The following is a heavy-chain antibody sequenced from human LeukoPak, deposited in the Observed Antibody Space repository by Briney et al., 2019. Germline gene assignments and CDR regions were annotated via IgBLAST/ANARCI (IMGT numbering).Heavy chain of an antibody. CDR2: ISYDGSNK. D-gene: IGHD3-22*01. CDR3: AKGTYYYDSSGYYGGVY. CDR1: VFTFSSYA. J-gene: IGHJ4*02. V-gene: IGHV3-30-3*01. Sequence: PGGSLRLSCAASVFTFSSYAMHWVRQAPGKGLEWVAVISYDGSNKYYADSVKGRFTISRDNSKNTLYLQMNSLRAEDTAVYYCAKGTYYYDSSGYYGGVYWGQGTLVTVSS.